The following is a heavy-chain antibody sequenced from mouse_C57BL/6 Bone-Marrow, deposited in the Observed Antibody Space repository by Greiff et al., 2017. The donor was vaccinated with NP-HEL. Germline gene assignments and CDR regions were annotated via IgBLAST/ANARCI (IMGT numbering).Heavy chain of an antibody. Sequence: VQLQQSGAELVRPGASVKLSCTASGFNIKDDYMHWVKQRPEQGLAWIGWLDPENGDTEYASKFQGKATITAETSSNTAYLQLSSLTSEDTAVYYWTTWGGVFAYWGQGTLVTVSA. V-gene: IGHV14-4*01. CDR3: TTWGGVFAY. J-gene: IGHJ3*01. CDR2: LDPENGDT. CDR1: GFNIKDDY.